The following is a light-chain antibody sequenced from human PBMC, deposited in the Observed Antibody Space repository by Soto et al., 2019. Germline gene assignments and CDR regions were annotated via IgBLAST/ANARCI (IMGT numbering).Light chain of an antibody. CDR2: GAS. J-gene: IGKJ1*01. V-gene: IGKV3-20*01. CDR3: QQYGSSSWT. Sequence: EIVLTQSPCTLSLYPGERATLSCRASQSVSSSYLAWYQQKPGQAPRLLIYGASSRATGIPDRFSGSGSGTDFTLTISRLEPEDFAVYYCQQYGSSSWTFGQGTKVDIK. CDR1: QSVSSSY.